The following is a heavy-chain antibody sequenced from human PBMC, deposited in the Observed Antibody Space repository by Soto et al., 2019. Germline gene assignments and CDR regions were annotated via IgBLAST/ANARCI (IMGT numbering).Heavy chain of an antibody. J-gene: IGHJ4*02. CDR2: ISYDGSNK. CDR1: GFTFSIYG. Sequence: HPGGSLRLSCAASGFTFSIYGMHWFRQAPGKGLEWVAVISYDGSNKYYADSVKGRFTISRDNSKNTLYLQMNSLRAEDTAVYYCAIYSSGWYPLDYWGQGTLVTVSS. D-gene: IGHD6-19*01. CDR3: AIYSSGWYPLDY. V-gene: IGHV3-30*03.